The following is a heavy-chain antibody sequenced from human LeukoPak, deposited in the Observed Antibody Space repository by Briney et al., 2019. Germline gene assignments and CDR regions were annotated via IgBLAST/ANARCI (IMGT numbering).Heavy chain of an antibody. CDR1: GFTFSSYW. CDR3: AKGKLPGIVGATGPLDY. CDR2: INSDGGST. D-gene: IGHD1-26*01. J-gene: IGHJ4*02. V-gene: IGHV3-74*01. Sequence: PGGSLRLSCAASGFTFSSYWMHWVRQAPGKGLVWVSRINSDGGSTNYADSVKGRFTISRDNAKNTLYLQMNSLRAEDTAVYYCAKGKLPGIVGATGPLDYWGQGTLVTVSS.